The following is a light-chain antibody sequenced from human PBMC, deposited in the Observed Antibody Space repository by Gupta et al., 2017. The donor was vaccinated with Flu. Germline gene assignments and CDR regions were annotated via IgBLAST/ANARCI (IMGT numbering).Light chain of an antibody. CDR1: NLETYG. J-gene: IGLJ2*01. CDR3: QVQERSADSWV. Sequence: SYVLTQVPSVSVAPGQTAKIFCGGDNLETYGVHWYQLRSGQAPLLVVHEDTDRPSGIPDRFSGSNYGTAAKLTISNVEVADEADYFGQVQERSADSWVFGGGTKLTVL. CDR2: EDT. V-gene: IGLV3-21*02.